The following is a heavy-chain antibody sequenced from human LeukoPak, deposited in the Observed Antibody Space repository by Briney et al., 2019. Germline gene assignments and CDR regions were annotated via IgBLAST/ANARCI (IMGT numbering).Heavy chain of an antibody. J-gene: IGHJ4*02. Sequence: GGSLRLSCAASGFTFSSYEMNWVRQAPGKGLEWVSYISSSGSTKYYADSAKGRFTISRDNAKNSLYLQMNSLRAEDTAVYYCARLVDPWGSYRLDYWGQGTLVTVSS. V-gene: IGHV3-48*03. CDR2: ISSSGSTK. CDR3: ARLVDPWGSYRLDY. D-gene: IGHD3-16*02. CDR1: GFTFSSYE.